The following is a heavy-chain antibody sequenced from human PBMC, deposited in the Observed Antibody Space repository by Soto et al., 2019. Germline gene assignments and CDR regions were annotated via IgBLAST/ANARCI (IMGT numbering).Heavy chain of an antibody. V-gene: IGHV4-34*01. CDR1: GGSFSGHS. CDR2: INHSGRV. D-gene: IGHD3-22*01. Sequence: SETLSLTCAVYGGSFSGHSWTLIRQSPGKGLEWIGDINHSGRVNYSPSLKSRVTISLDTSKNQFSLTLSAVTAADTAMYYCSTRAYDTNGYYRFDPWGQGTLVTVSS. CDR3: STRAYDTNGYYRFDP. J-gene: IGHJ5*01.